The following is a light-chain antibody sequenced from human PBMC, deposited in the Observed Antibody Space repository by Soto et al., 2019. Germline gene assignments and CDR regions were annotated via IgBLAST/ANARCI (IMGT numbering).Light chain of an antibody. V-gene: IGKV3-11*02. CDR2: DAS. CDR1: QSVGTY. J-gene: IGKJ5*01. Sequence: IVLIQSPATLSLSPGERATLSCRASQSVGTYLAWYQQKSGQAPRLLIYDASNRATGIPARFSGSGSGRDFTLTISSLEPEDFAVSYCQQRSNWITFGQGTRLEI. CDR3: QQRSNWIT.